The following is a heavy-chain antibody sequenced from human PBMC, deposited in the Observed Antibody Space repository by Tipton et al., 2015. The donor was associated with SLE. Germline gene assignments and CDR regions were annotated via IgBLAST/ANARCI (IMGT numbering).Heavy chain of an antibody. Sequence: TLSLTCTVSGGSISSSSYYWGWIRQPPGKGLEWIGSIYYSGSTYYNPSLKSRVTISVDTSKNQFSLKLSSVTAADTAVYYCARGSIFEGAFYIWGQGTMVTVSS. D-gene: IGHD3-3*01. CDR2: IYYSGST. J-gene: IGHJ3*02. V-gene: IGHV4-39*07. CDR1: GGSISSSSYY. CDR3: ARGSIFEGAFYI.